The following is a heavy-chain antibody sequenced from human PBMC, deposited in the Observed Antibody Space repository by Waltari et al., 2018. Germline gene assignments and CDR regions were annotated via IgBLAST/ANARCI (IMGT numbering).Heavy chain of an antibody. CDR1: GARFSDSA. CDR3: TAQTDSIHDY. D-gene: IGHD4-4*01. CDR2: IRNKLNGYRT. Sequence: EVQLVDSGGGLVQPGGSLKLSCAASGARFSDSAIHWVRQASGKGLEWVGHIRNKLNGYRTDYDASVKGRFTISRDDSKNMVYLQMDSLKTEDTAVYFCTAQTDSIHDYWGQGTLVTVSS. V-gene: IGHV3-73*02. J-gene: IGHJ4*02.